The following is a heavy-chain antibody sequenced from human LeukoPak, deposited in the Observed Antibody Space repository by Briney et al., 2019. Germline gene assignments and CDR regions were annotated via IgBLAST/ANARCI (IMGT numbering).Heavy chain of an antibody. CDR2: ISSSGSTI. D-gene: IGHD3-22*01. CDR3: ERCYYDSSGYYEIGAFDI. CDR1: GFTFSDYY. Sequence: AGGSLRFSCAASGFTFSDYYMSWIRQAPGKGLEWVSDISSSGSTIYYADSVKGRFTISRDNAKNSLYLQMNSLRAEDTAVYYCERCYYDSSGYYEIGAFDIWGQGTMVTVSS. J-gene: IGHJ3*02. V-gene: IGHV3-11*04.